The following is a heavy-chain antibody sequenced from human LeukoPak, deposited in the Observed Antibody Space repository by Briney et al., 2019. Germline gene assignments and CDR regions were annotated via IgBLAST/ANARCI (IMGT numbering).Heavy chain of an antibody. CDR2: IYYSGST. D-gene: IGHD1-26*01. CDR3: ASSEHESLHGYYYYYMDV. J-gene: IGHJ6*03. CDR1: GGSISSGGYY. V-gene: IGHV4-31*03. Sequence: PSETLSLTCTVSGGSISSGGYYWSWIRQHPGKGLEWIGYIYYSGSTYYNPSLKSRVTISVDTSMNQLSLKLSSVTAADTAVYYCASSEHESLHGYYYYYMDVWGKGTTVTVSS.